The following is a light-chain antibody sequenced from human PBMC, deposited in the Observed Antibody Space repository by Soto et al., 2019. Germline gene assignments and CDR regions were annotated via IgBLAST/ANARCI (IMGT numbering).Light chain of an antibody. CDR3: QQRGNWDMYT. CDR2: DAS. CDR1: QSVSSY. J-gene: IGKJ2*01. V-gene: IGKV3-11*01. Sequence: EIVLTQSPATLSLSPGEGATLSCRASQSVSSYLAWYQQKPGQAPRLLIYDASNRATGIPARFSGSGSGTDSTLTISSLEPEDFAVYYCQQRGNWDMYTFGQGTKLEIK.